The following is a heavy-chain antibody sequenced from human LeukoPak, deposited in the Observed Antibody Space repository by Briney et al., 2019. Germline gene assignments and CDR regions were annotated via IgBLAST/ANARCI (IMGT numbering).Heavy chain of an antibody. CDR2: ISGSGGST. V-gene: IGHV3-23*01. J-gene: IGHJ3*02. CDR3: AKDLDTAMVIEEAFDI. Sequence: GGSLRLSCAASGFTFSSYAMSWVRQAPGKGLEWVSAISGSGGSTYYADSVKGRFTISRDNSKNTLYLQMNSLRAEDTAVYYCAKDLDTAMVIEEAFDIWGQGTMVTVSS. D-gene: IGHD5-18*01. CDR1: GFTFSSYA.